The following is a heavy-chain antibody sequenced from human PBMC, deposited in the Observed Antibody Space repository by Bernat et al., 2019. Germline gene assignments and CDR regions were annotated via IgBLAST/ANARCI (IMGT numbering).Heavy chain of an antibody. CDR1: GFTFSSYG. CDR3: ARDPRAYCGGDCYLVY. Sequence: QVQLVESGGGVVQPGRSLRLSCAASGFTFSSYGMHWVRQAPGKGLEWVAVIWYDGGNKYYADSVKGRFTISRDNSKNTLYLQMNSLRAEDTAVYYCARDPRAYCGGDCYLVYWGQGTLVTVSS. CDR2: IWYDGGNK. D-gene: IGHD2-21*02. V-gene: IGHV3-33*01. J-gene: IGHJ4*02.